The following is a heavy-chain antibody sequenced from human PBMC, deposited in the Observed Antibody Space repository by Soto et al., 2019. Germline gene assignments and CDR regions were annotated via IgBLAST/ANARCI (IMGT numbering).Heavy chain of an antibody. J-gene: IGHJ6*02. CDR1: GFTFSSYA. V-gene: IGHV3-64*01. D-gene: IGHD2-15*01. CDR3: ATSGVVVAATHWYDGMDV. CDR2: ISSNGGST. Sequence: GGSLRLSCAASGFTFSSYAMHWVRQAPGKGLEYVSAISSNGGSTYYANSVKGRFTISRDNSKNTLYLQMGSLRAEDMAVYYCATSGVVVAATHWYDGMDVWGQGTTVTVSS.